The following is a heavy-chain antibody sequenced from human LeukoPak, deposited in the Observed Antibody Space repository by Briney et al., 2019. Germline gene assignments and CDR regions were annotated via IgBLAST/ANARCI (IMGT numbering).Heavy chain of an antibody. D-gene: IGHD2-2*01. CDR1: GYTFTDYY. J-gene: IGHJ3*02. Sequence: ASVKVSCKVSGYTFTDYYMHWVQQAPGKGLEWMGLVDPEDGETIYAEKFQGRVTITADTSTDTAYMELSSLRSEDTAVYYCARIGIGYCSSTSCLSDAFDIWGQGTMVTVSS. CDR3: ARIGIGYCSSTSCLSDAFDI. V-gene: IGHV1-69-2*01. CDR2: VDPEDGET.